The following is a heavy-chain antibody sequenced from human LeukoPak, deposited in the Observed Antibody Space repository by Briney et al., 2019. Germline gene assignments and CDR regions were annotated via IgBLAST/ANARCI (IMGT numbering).Heavy chain of an antibody. Sequence: GASVKVSCKASGYTFSSYYMHWVRQAPGQGLEWMGVINPSGGTTTYAQKFQGRVTMTTDTSTNTAYMELRSPRSDDTAVYYCAKDFWNSHPVSAPTDYWGQGTLVTVSS. CDR3: AKDFWNSHPVSAPTDY. V-gene: IGHV1-46*01. CDR2: INPSGGTT. CDR1: GYTFSSYY. J-gene: IGHJ4*02. D-gene: IGHD1-1*01.